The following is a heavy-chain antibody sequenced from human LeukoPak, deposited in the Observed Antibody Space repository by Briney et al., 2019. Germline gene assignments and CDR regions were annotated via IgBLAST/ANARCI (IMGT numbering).Heavy chain of an antibody. D-gene: IGHD3-16*01. Sequence: SETLSLTCAVSGGSISSGGYSWSWIRQPPGKGLEWIGYIYYSGSTNYNPSLKSRVTISVDTSKNQFSLKLSSVTAADTAVYYCARSGSPRSRFGNHGMDVWGQGTTVTVSS. CDR1: GGSISSGGYS. CDR3: ARSGSPRSRFGNHGMDV. V-gene: IGHV4-61*08. J-gene: IGHJ6*02. CDR2: IYYSGST.